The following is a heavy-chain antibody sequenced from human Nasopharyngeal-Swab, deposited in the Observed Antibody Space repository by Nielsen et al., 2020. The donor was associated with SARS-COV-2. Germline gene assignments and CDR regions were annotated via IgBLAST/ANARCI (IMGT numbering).Heavy chain of an antibody. D-gene: IGHD3-10*01. CDR1: GFTFDDYA. CDR2: ISWNSGSI. J-gene: IGHJ4*02. Sequence: SLKISCAASGFTFDDYAMHWVRQAPGKGLEWVSGISWNSGSIGYADFVKGRFTISRDNAKNSLYLQMNSLRAEDTALYYCAKLPPSAGDYYGSGSLPEVWGQGTLVTVSS. V-gene: IGHV3-9*01. CDR3: AKLPPSAGDYYGSGSLPEV.